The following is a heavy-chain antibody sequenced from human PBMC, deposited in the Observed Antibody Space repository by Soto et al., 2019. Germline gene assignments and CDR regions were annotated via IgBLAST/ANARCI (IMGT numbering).Heavy chain of an antibody. V-gene: IGHV4-31*03. J-gene: IGHJ4*02. CDR1: GGSISSGGYY. CDR2: IYYSGST. CDR3: ARRFKGPYSSSWNRCGPFDY. Sequence: SETLSLTCTVSGGSISSGGYYWSWIRQHPGKGLEWIGYIYYSGSTYYNPSLKSRVTISVDTSKNQFSLMLSSVPAADTAVYYCARRFKGPYSSSWNRCGPFDYWGQGTLVTVSS. D-gene: IGHD6-13*01.